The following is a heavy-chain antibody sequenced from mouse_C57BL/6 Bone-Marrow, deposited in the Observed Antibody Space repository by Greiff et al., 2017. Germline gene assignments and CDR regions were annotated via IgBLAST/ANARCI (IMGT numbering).Heavy chain of an antibody. CDR2: INPNNGGT. J-gene: IGHJ2*01. CDR3: ARENDWYYFDY. Sequence: VQLQQSGPELVKPGASVKISCKASGYTFTDYYMNWVKQSHGKSLEWIGDINPNNGGTSYHQTFKGKSTLTVDKSSSTAYMELRSRTSEDSAVYYCARENDWYYFDYWGQGTTLTVSS. CDR1: GYTFTDYY. V-gene: IGHV1-26*01. D-gene: IGHD2-12*01.